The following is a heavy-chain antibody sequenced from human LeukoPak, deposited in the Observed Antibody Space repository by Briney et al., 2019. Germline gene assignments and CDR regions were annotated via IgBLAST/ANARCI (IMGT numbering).Heavy chain of an antibody. D-gene: IGHD6-13*01. CDR3: ARRVSLHGNYYFDY. V-gene: IGHV3-11*03. CDR1: GFTFNEYY. CDR2: ISSSSSYI. J-gene: IGHJ4*02. Sequence: GGSLRLSCAVSGFTFNEYYMTWIRHAPGRGLEWGSYISSSSSYINYTDSVKGRFTISRDNAKSSLYMQMNSLRVEDTAVYYCARRVSLHGNYYFDYWGQGALVTVSS.